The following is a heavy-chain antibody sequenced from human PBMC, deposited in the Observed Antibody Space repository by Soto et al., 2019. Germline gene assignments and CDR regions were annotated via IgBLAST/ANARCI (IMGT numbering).Heavy chain of an antibody. CDR1: GFTFSSYS. V-gene: IGHV3-21*01. D-gene: IGHD3-22*01. CDR2: ISSSSSYI. J-gene: IGHJ4*02. CDR3: ARDRPGYYYDTYDY. Sequence: GGSLRLSCAASGFTFSSYSMNWVRQAPGKGLEWVSSISSSSSYIYYADSVKGRFTISRDNAKNSLYLQMNSLRAEDTAVYYCARDRPGYYYDTYDYWGQGTLVTVSS.